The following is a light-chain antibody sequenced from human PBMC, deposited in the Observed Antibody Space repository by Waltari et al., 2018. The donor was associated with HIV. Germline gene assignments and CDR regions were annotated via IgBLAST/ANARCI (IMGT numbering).Light chain of an antibody. V-gene: IGKV1D-13*01. Sequence: AIQLTQSPSSLSASVGDTVIITCRTSQGISAALAWYQQKPGQPPKLLLYWASARESGVPARFSGSGSATDFTLTITDFQAEDAAIYFCQQYYNTPWTFGQGTRADIK. CDR1: QGISAA. J-gene: IGKJ1*01. CDR2: WAS. CDR3: QQYYNTPWT.